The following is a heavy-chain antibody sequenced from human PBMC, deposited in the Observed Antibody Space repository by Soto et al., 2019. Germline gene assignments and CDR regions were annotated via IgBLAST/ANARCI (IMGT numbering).Heavy chain of an antibody. Sequence: EVQLVESGGGLVQPGESLRLSCAASGFTVSNYHMTWVRQAPGKGLEWVSAVYADGATSHADSVKDRFTVSRDNSRNTLNLQMGGLGAGDTAVYYCAGSGGGLDYWGQGTLVTVSS. CDR2: VYADGAT. CDR3: AGSGGGLDY. J-gene: IGHJ4*02. CDR1: GFTVSNYH. V-gene: IGHV3-66*01. D-gene: IGHD3-10*01.